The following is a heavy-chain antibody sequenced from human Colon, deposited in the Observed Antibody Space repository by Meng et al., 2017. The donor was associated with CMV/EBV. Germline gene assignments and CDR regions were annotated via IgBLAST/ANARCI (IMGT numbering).Heavy chain of an antibody. D-gene: IGHD3-9*01. CDR2: ISGGNGHT. Sequence: NASGIVLPTYAMCWVRQAPGQRLEWMGWISGGNGHTKYSQRLQGRVSITRDTSTNTAYMELSSLTSEDTAVYYCARGSSGFTGYLAYWGQGTLVTVSS. J-gene: IGHJ4*02. V-gene: IGHV1-3*01. CDR3: ARGSSGFTGYLAY. CDR1: GIVLPTYA.